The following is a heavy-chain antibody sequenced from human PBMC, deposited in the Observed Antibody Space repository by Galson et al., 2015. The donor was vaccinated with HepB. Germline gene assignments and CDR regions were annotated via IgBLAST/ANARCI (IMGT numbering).Heavy chain of an antibody. V-gene: IGHV3-53*01. CDR2: IYSGGIT. J-gene: IGHJ4*02. Sequence: SLRLSCAASGFTVSSNYMTWVRQAPGKGLEWVSVIYSGGITYYADSVKGRFTISRDNSKNTLYLQMNGLRAEDTAVYYCARGGYYYDNSGYYYLDYWGQGTLVTVSS. CDR3: ARGGYYYDNSGYYYLDY. D-gene: IGHD3-22*01. CDR1: GFTVSSNY.